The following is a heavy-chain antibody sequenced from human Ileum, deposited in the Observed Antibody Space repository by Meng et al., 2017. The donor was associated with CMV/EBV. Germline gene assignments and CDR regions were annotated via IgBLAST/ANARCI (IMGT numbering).Heavy chain of an antibody. V-gene: IGHV4-39*07. CDR1: GGSISSSSYY. J-gene: IGHJ6*02. CDR3: ARGVSHYYYYYGMDV. Sequence: SETLSLTCTVSGGSISSSSYYWGWIRQPPGKGLEWIGSIYYSGSTYYNPSFKSRVTISVDTSKNQFSLKLSSVTAADTAVYYCARGVSHYYYYYGMDVWGQGTTVTVSS. CDR2: IYYSGST. D-gene: IGHD2-8*01.